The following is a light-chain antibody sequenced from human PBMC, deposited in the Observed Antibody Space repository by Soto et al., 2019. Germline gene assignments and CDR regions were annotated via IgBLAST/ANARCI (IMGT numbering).Light chain of an antibody. J-gene: IGLJ1*01. Sequence: SYELTQPPSVSVSPGQTSSITCSGDKLGDKYVCWYHQKPGQSPVLVIYQDSKRPSGIPERFSGSNSGNTATLTISGTQPMDEADYYCQAWDRSTGVFGTGTKLTVL. CDR2: QDS. CDR3: QAWDRSTGV. V-gene: IGLV3-1*01. CDR1: KLGDKY.